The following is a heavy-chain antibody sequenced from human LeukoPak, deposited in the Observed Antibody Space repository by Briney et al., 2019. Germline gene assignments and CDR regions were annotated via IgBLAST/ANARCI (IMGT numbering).Heavy chain of an antibody. Sequence: QPGGSLRLSCAASGFTFSSYAMHWVRQAPGKGLEWVAVISYDGSNKYYADSVKGRFTISRDNSKNTLYLQMNSLRAEDTAVYYCAKDFIVVVPRSWFDPWGQGTLVTVSS. V-gene: IGHV3-30-3*01. D-gene: IGHD2-2*01. CDR1: GFTFSSYA. CDR3: AKDFIVVVPRSWFDP. CDR2: ISYDGSNK. J-gene: IGHJ5*02.